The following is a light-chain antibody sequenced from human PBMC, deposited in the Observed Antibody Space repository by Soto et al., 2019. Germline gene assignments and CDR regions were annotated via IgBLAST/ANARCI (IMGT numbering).Light chain of an antibody. V-gene: IGLV2-14*01. CDR2: EVS. CDR3: NSYTSSSTHV. CDR1: SGDVGGYNY. Sequence: QSALTQPASVSGSPGQSITISCTGTSGDVGGYNYVSWYQQHPGKAPKLMIYEVSNRPSGVSNRFSGSKSGNTASLTISGLQAEDEADYYCNSYTSSSTHVFGTGTKVTVL. J-gene: IGLJ1*01.